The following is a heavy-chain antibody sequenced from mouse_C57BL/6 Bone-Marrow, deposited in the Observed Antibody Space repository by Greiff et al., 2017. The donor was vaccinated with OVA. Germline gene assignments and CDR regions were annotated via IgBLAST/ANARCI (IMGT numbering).Heavy chain of an antibody. CDR2: IHPSDSDT. CDR1: GYTFTSYW. D-gene: IGHD1-1*01. Sequence: QVQLQQPGAELVKPGASVKVSCKASGYTFTSYWMHWVKQRPGQGLEWIGRIHPSDSDTNYNQKFKGKATLTVDKSSSTAYMQLSSLTAEDSAVYYCAMPEVLRGGYFDVWGTGTTVTVSS. V-gene: IGHV1-74*01. CDR3: AMPEVLRGGYFDV. J-gene: IGHJ1*03.